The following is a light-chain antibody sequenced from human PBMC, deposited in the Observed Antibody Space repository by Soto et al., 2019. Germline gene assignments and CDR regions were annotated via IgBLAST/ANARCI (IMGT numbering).Light chain of an antibody. Sequence: EIVLPQSRGTLSLSPGERSPLSCRASQSVSSYLAWYQQKPGQAPSLLIYGASSRATGIPDRFSGTGSGTDFTLTINNLEPEDFAVYYCQVRTNWSIAFGRGTRLEIK. J-gene: IGKJ5*01. CDR1: QSVSSY. CDR2: GAS. V-gene: IGKV3-11*01. CDR3: QVRTNWSIA.